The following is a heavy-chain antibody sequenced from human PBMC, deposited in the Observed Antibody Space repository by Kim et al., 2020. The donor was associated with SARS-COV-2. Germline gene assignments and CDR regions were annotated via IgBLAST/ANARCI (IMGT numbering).Heavy chain of an antibody. Sequence: SETLSLTCTVSGGSISSYYWSWIRQPPGKGLEWIGYIYYSGSTNYNPSLKSRVTISVDTSKNQFSLKLSSVTAADTAVYYCARERLGISTGMDVWGQGTTVTVSS. CDR2: IYYSGST. D-gene: IGHD3-9*01. J-gene: IGHJ6*02. CDR3: ARERLGISTGMDV. CDR1: GGSISSYY. V-gene: IGHV4-59*13.